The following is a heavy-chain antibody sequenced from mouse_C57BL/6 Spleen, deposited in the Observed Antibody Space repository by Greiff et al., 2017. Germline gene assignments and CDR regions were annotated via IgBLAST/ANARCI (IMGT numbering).Heavy chain of an antibody. CDR2: ISYSGST. Sequence: EVQVVESGPGLAKPSQTLSLTCSVTGYSITSDYWNWIRKFPGNKLEYMGYISYSGSTYYNPSLKSRISITRDTSKNQYYLQLNSVTTEDTATYYCARSANYYGSSYLLYWYFDVWGTGTTVTVSS. J-gene: IGHJ1*03. CDR3: ARSANYYGSSYLLYWYFDV. CDR1: GYSITSDY. D-gene: IGHD1-1*01. V-gene: IGHV3-8*01.